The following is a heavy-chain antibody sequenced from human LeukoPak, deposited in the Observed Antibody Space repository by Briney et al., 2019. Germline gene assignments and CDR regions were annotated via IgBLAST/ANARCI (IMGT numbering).Heavy chain of an antibody. CDR3: AKGPRRYFDWDAFDI. Sequence: PGGSLRLSCAASGFTFSSDAMSWVRQTPGKGLEWVSAISGSGGSTYYADSVKGRFTISRDNSKNTLYLQMNSLRAEDTAVYYCAKGPRRYFDWDAFDIWGQGTMVTVSS. V-gene: IGHV3-23*01. J-gene: IGHJ3*02. CDR2: ISGSGGST. CDR1: GFTFSSDA. D-gene: IGHD3-9*01.